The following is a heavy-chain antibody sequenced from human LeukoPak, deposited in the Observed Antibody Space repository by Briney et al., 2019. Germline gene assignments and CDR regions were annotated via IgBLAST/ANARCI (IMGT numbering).Heavy chain of an antibody. CDR3: ARRPYSSSWYFAFDI. CDR2: IYPGDSDT. CDR1: GYSFTSYW. D-gene: IGHD6-13*01. V-gene: IGHV5-51*01. J-gene: IGHJ3*02. Sequence: GESLKISCEGSGYSFTSYWIGWVRQMPGKGLEWMGIIYPGDSDTRYSPSFQGQVTISADKSISTAYLQWSSLKASDTAMYYCARRPYSSSWYFAFDIWGQGTMVTVSS.